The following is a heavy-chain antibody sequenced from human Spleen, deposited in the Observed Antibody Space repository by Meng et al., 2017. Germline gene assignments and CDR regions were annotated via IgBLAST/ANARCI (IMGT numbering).Heavy chain of an antibody. Sequence: GGSLRLSCAASGFTFDEYAMHWVRQAPGKGLEWVSLISWNGGSTYYADSVKGRFTISRDNSKNSLYLQMHSLRAADSALYYCAKASQSKNNYYGMDVWGQGTTVTVSS. V-gene: IGHV3-43D*03. D-gene: IGHD4-11*01. CDR2: ISWNGGST. CDR3: AKASQSKNNYYGMDV. CDR1: GFTFDEYA. J-gene: IGHJ6*02.